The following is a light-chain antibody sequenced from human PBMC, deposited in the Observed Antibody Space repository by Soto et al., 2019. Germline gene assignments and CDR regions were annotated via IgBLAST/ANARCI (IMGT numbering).Light chain of an antibody. V-gene: IGKV3-15*01. J-gene: IGKJ5*01. CDR1: QSVSSN. CDR3: QQYNNWPPIT. CDR2: GAS. Sequence: EIVLTHSPGTLSLSPCEIATLSCRASQSVSSNLAWYQQKPGQAPRLLIYGASTRATGIPARFSGSGSGTEFTLTISSLQSEDFAVYYCQQYNNWPPITFGQGTRLEIK.